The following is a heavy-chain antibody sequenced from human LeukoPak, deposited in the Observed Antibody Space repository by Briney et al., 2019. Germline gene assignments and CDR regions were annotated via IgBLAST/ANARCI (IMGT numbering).Heavy chain of an antibody. CDR2: IVVGSGNT. J-gene: IGHJ6*03. CDR1: GFTFTSSA. V-gene: IGHV1-58*02. D-gene: IGHD5-18*01. Sequence: SAKVSCKASGFTFTSSAMQWVRQARGQRLEWIGWIVVGSGNTNYAQKFQERVTITRDMSTSTAYMELSSLRSEDTAVYYCAALRPPLNSYGYYYYYYMDVWGKGTTVTVSS. CDR3: AALRPPLNSYGYYYYYYMDV.